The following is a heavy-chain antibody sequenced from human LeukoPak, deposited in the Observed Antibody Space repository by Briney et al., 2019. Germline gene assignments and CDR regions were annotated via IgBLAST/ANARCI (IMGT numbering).Heavy chain of an antibody. Sequence: ASVKVSCKASRYTFTGYYMHWVRQAPGQGLEWMGWINPNSGGTNYAQKFQGRVTMTRDTSISTAYMELSRLRSDDTAVYYCARGTLIGSSTSPRYYYYMDVWGKGTTVTVSS. D-gene: IGHD2-2*01. CDR1: RYTFTGYY. V-gene: IGHV1-2*02. CDR2: INPNSGGT. CDR3: ARGTLIGSSTSPRYYYYMDV. J-gene: IGHJ6*03.